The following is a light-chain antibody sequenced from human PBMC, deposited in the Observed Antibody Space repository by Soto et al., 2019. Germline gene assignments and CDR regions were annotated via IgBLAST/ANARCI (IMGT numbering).Light chain of an antibody. V-gene: IGLV2-23*01. CDR1: SSDVGSYNL. CDR2: EGS. Sequence: QSVLTQPASVSGSPGQSITISCTGTSSDVGSYNLVSWYQQHPGKAPKLMIYEGSKRPSGVSNRFSGSKSGNTASLTISGLQAEDEADYYCCSYAGSSTYVFGTGKKVIVL. CDR3: CSYAGSSTYV. J-gene: IGLJ1*01.